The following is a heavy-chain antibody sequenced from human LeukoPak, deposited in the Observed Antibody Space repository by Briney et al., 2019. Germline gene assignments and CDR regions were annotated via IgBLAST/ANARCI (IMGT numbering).Heavy chain of an antibody. D-gene: IGHD6-19*01. Sequence: GGSLRLSCAASGFTLSSYWMSWVRQAPGKGLEWVANIKQDGSEKYYVDSVKGRFTISRDNAKNSLYLQMNSLRAEDTAVYYCARVGPTLQWLDYWGQGTLVTVSS. CDR3: ARVGPTLQWLDY. CDR2: IKQDGSEK. J-gene: IGHJ4*02. V-gene: IGHV3-7*01. CDR1: GFTLSSYW.